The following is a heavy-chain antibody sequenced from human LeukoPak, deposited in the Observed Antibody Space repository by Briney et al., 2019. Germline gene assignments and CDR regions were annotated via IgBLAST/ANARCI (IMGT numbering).Heavy chain of an antibody. J-gene: IGHJ6*02. CDR3: AKDSVVGMDV. V-gene: IGHV3-30*18. CDR2: ISYDGSNK. CDR1: GFTFSSYG. Sequence: GGSLRLSCAASGFTFSSYGMHWVRQAPGKGLGWVAVISYDGSNKYYADSVKGRFTISRDNSKNTLYLQMNSLRAEDTAVYYCAKDSVVGMDVWGQGTTVTVSS.